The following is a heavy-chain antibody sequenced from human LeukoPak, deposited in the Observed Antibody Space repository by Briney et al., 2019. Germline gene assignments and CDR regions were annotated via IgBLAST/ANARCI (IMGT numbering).Heavy chain of an antibody. D-gene: IGHD6-13*01. V-gene: IGHV4-38-2*02. CDR2: IYHSGST. CDR1: GYSISSGYY. J-gene: IGHJ3*02. CDR3: ASITPGIAAAGPQAFDI. Sequence: SETLSLTCTVSGYSISSGYYWGWIRQPPGKGLEWIGYIYHSGSTYYNPSLESRVTISVDRSKKQFSLKLSSVTAADTAVYYCASITPGIAAAGPQAFDIWGQGTMVTVSS.